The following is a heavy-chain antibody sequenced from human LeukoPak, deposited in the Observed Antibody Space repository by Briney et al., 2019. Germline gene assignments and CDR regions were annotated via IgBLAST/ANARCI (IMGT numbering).Heavy chain of an antibody. V-gene: IGHV3-21*01. CDR3: ARDRGYGDFFDY. Sequence: GGPLRLSCAASGFPFSRYSMHGVPQAPGKGLEWVSSISSSSSYIYYADSVKGRFTISRDNAKNSLYLQMNSLRAEDTAVYYCARDRGYGDFFDYWGQGTLVTVSS. J-gene: IGHJ4*02. D-gene: IGHD4-17*01. CDR2: ISSSSSYI. CDR1: GFPFSRYS.